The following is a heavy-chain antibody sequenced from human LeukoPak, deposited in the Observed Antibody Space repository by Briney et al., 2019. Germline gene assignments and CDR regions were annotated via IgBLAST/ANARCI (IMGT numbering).Heavy chain of an antibody. Sequence: PSETLSLTCAVSGYSISSGYYWGWIRQPPGKGLEWIGSIYHSGSTYYNPSLKSRVTISVDTSKNQFSLKLSSVTAADTAVYYCARHPITDYGRIDYWGQGTLVTVSS. CDR1: GYSISSGYY. CDR3: ARHPITDYGRIDY. V-gene: IGHV4-38-2*01. D-gene: IGHD4-17*01. J-gene: IGHJ4*02. CDR2: IYHSGST.